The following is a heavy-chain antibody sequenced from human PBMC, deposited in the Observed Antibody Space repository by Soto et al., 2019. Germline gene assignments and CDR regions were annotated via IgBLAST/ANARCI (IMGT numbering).Heavy chain of an antibody. D-gene: IGHD3-10*01. V-gene: IGHV4-39*01. CDR1: GGSISSSSYY. Sequence: QLQLQESGPGLVKPSETLSLTCTVSGGSISSSSYYWGWIRQPPGKGLEWIGSIYYSGSTYYNPSLKSRVTISVDTSKNQFSLKLSSVTAADTAVYYCASRGILGSGSYLYYYGMDVWGQGTTVTVSS. J-gene: IGHJ6*02. CDR2: IYYSGST. CDR3: ASRGILGSGSYLYYYGMDV.